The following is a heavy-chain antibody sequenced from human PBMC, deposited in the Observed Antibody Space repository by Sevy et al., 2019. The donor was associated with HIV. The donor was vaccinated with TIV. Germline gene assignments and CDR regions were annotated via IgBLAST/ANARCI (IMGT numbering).Heavy chain of an antibody. CDR1: GFTFSDYY. J-gene: IGHJ3*02. CDR2: ISSSGSII. CDR3: VRDGAYSSSSDAFDI. V-gene: IGHV3-11*01. D-gene: IGHD6-6*01. Sequence: GGSLRLSCAASGFTFSDYYMSWIRQAPGKGLEWVSYISSSGSIIYYADSVKGRFTISRDNAKNSLYLQMNSLRAEDTAVYYCVRDGAYSSSSDAFDIWGQGTMVTVSS.